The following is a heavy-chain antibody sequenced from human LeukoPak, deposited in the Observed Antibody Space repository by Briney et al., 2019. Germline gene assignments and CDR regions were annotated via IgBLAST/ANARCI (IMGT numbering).Heavy chain of an antibody. J-gene: IGHJ3*02. CDR1: GYTFTGYY. CDR3: ARVSVAGYDDVFDM. Sequence: ASVKVSCKASGYTFTGYYMHWVRQAPGQGLEWMGWINPNSGGTNYAQKFQGRVTMTRDTSISTAYMELSSLRSEDTAVYYCARVSVAGYDDVFDMWGQGTMVTVSS. CDR2: INPNSGGT. D-gene: IGHD6-19*01. V-gene: IGHV1-2*02.